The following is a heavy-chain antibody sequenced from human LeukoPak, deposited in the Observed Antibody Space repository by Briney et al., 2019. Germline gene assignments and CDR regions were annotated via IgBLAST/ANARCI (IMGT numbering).Heavy chain of an antibody. Sequence: GESLKISCKGSGYSFTSYWIGWVRQMPGKGLEWMGIIYPGDSDTSYSPSFQGQVTISADKSISTAYLQWSSLKASDTAMYYCARAEYSSSSSYDYWGQGTLVTVSS. V-gene: IGHV5-51*01. D-gene: IGHD6-6*01. CDR3: ARAEYSSSSSYDY. CDR1: GYSFTSYW. J-gene: IGHJ4*02. CDR2: IYPGDSDT.